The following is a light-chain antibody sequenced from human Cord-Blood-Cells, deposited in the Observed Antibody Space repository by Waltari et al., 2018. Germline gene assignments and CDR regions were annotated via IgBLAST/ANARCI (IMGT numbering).Light chain of an antibody. Sequence: HFALTQPASVSGSPGQSIPIPGPGPNMHVGGYNYVSRYQQHPGKAPKLMIYDVSNRPSGVSNRFSGSKSGNTASLTISGLQAEDEADYYCSSYTSSRVFGGGTKLTVL. CDR3: SSYTSSRV. CDR2: DVS. CDR1: NMHVGGYNY. J-gene: IGLJ2*01. V-gene: IGLV2-14*01.